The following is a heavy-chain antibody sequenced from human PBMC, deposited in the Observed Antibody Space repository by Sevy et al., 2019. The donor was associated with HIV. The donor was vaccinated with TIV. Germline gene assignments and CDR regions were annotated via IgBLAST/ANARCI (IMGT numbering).Heavy chain of an antibody. D-gene: IGHD2-8*02. J-gene: IGHJ6*02. V-gene: IGHV3-15*01. CDR3: TTDPIIVLLVTDGMDV. CDR2: IKSNADGGTI. CDR1: GFTFSYAW. Sequence: GGSLRLSCEASGFTFSYAWMNWVRQAPGKGLEWVGRIKSNADGGTIDYAAHVKGRFTISRDDSKNTLYLKMNSLKIEGTAVYYCTTDPIIVLLVTDGMDVWGQGTTVTVSS.